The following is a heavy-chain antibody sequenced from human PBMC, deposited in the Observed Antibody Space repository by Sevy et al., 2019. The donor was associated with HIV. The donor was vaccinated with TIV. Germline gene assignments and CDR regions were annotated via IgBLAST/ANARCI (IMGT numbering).Heavy chain of an antibody. D-gene: IGHD4-17*01. CDR2: IQSKSEGGTT. CDR3: TTMMRLYGDPNFWYFDL. J-gene: IGHJ2*01. Sequence: LTCAASGFTFSNVWTSWVRQASGKGLEWVGRIQSKSEGGTTDYAAPVKGRFSISRDESSDTLYLQMNSLKTEDTAVYYCTTMMRLYGDPNFWYFDLWGRGTLVTVSS. CDR1: GFTFSNVW. V-gene: IGHV3-15*01.